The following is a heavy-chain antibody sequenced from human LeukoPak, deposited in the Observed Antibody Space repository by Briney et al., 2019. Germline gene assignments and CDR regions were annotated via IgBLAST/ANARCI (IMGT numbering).Heavy chain of an antibody. Sequence: ASVKVSCKASGYTFTSYDINWVRQATGQGLEWMGWMNPNSGGTNYAQKFQGRVTMTRDTSISTAYMELSRLRSDDTAVYYCARDIVDIVATTKGGYWGQGTLVTVSS. CDR1: GYTFTSYD. CDR3: ARDIVDIVATTKGGY. J-gene: IGHJ4*02. D-gene: IGHD5-12*01. CDR2: MNPNSGGT. V-gene: IGHV1-2*02.